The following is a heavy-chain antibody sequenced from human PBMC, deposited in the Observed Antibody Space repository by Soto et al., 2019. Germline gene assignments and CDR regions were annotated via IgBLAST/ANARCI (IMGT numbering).Heavy chain of an antibody. CDR1: GFTFSSYP. D-gene: IGHD6-25*01. CDR2: IFYDGSNE. V-gene: IGHV3-30-3*01. CDR3: ARGGKQTYDY. J-gene: IGHJ4*02. Sequence: QVQLVESGGGVVQPGRSLRLSCAASGFTFSSYPMHWVRQAPGKGLEWVAVIFYDGSNEYYADSVKGRFTISRDSSKNTLFLQMNNLRTEVTAVYYCARGGKQTYDYWGQGTLVTV.